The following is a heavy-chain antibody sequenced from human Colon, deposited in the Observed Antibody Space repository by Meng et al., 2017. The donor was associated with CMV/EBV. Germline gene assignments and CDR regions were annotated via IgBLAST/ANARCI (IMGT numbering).Heavy chain of an antibody. CDR2: IDPKSGGT. V-gene: IGHV1-2*02. Sequence: ASVKVSCKSSGYTFTDYYIHWVRQAPGQGLEWMGWIDPKSGGTKYPQAFQGRVTMSSDTSMTTAYLDISGLRSDDTAIYYCARSEFWNSVYKHIDFDSWGQGTLVTVSS. CDR3: ARSEFWNSVYKHIDFDS. CDR1: GYTFTDYY. J-gene: IGHJ4*02. D-gene: IGHD2/OR15-2a*01.